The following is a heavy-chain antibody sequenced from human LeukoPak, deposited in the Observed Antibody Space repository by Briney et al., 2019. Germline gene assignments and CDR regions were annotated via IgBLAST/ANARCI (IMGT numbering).Heavy chain of an antibody. V-gene: IGHV1-8*02. CDR1: GYTFTNYD. CDR3: ARGPGGVPAALYYFDY. J-gene: IGHJ4*02. CDR2: VNPNSGNT. D-gene: IGHD2-2*01. Sequence: GASVKVSCTASGYTFTNYDINGVRQATGQGLEWIGWVNPNSGNTGYAQKFQGRVTLTRDTSISTAYMELSSLRSEDTAVYYCARGPGGVPAALYYFDYWGQGTLVTVSS.